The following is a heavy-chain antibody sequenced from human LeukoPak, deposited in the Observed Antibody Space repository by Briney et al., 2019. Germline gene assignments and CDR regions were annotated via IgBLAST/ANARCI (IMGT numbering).Heavy chain of an antibody. CDR1: GYSISGAYY. V-gene: IGHV4-38-2*01. CDR2: IYYSGST. J-gene: IGHJ4*02. CDR3: ARQLSGKYLQYFDY. D-gene: IGHD1-26*01. Sequence: SETLSLTCDVSGYSISGAYYWGWIRQPPGKGLEWIGTIYYSGSTYYNPSLKSRVAISVDTSKGQFSLKLNSVTAADTAVYYCARQLSGKYLQYFDYWGRGTLVTVSS.